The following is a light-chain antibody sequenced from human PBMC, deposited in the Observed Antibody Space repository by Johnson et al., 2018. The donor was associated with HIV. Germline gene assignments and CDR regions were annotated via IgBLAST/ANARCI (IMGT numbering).Light chain of an antibody. Sequence: QSVLTQPPSVSAAPGQKVTISCSGNRSNIGDNYVSWYQQLPGTAPKLLIYENNKRPSGIPDRFSGSKSGTSATLGITGLQTGDEADYYCGTWDSSLSAGVFGTGTKVTVL. CDR2: ENN. V-gene: IGLV1-51*02. CDR3: GTWDSSLSAGV. CDR1: RSNIGDNY. J-gene: IGLJ1*01.